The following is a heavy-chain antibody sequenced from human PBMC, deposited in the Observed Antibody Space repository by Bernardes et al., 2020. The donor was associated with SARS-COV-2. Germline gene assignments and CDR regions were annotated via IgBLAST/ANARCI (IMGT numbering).Heavy chain of an antibody. D-gene: IGHD2-21*01. J-gene: IGHJ6*02. CDR2: IDWDDDK. V-gene: IGHV2-70*11. Sequence: SGPTLVKPTQTLTLTCTFSGFSLSTSGMCVSWIRQPPGKALEWLARIDWDDDKYYSTSLKTRLTISKDTSKNQVVLTMTNMDPVDTATYYCARSASYFYYYGMDVWGQGTTVTVSS. CDR3: ARSASYFYYYGMDV. CDR1: GFSLSTSGMC.